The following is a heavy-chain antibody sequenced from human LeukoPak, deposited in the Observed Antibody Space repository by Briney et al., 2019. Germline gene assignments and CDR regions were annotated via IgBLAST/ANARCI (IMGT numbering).Heavy chain of an antibody. J-gene: IGHJ4*02. CDR3: ARGHYYGSGSYHY. Sequence: ASVKVSCKASGYTFTSYGISWVRQAPGQGLEWMGWINPNSGGTNYAQKFQGRVTMTRDTSISTAYMELSRLRSDDTAVYYCARGHYYGSGSYHYWGQGTLVTVSS. CDR2: INPNSGGT. CDR1: GYTFTSYG. V-gene: IGHV1-2*02. D-gene: IGHD3-10*01.